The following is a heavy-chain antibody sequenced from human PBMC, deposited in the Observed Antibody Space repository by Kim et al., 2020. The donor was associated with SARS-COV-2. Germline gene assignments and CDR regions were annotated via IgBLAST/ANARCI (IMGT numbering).Heavy chain of an antibody. CDR2: ISYDGSNK. J-gene: IGHJ4*02. V-gene: IGHV3-30*18. Sequence: GGSLRLSCAASGFTFSSYGMHWVRQAPGKGLEWVAVISYDGSNKYYADSVKGRFTISRDNSKNTLYLQMNSLRAEDTAVYYCAKKQGVARIRGHFDYWGQGTLVTVSS. CDR1: GFTFSSYG. CDR3: AKKQGVARIRGHFDY. D-gene: IGHD5-12*01.